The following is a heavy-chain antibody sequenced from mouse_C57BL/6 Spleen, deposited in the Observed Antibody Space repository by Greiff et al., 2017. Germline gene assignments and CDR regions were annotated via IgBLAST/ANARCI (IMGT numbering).Heavy chain of an antibody. CDR2: IYPGDGDT. J-gene: IGHJ1*03. Sequence: QVQLKQSGAELVKPGASVKISCKASGYAFSSYWMNWVKQRPGKGLEWIGQIYPGDGDTNYNGKFKGKATLTADKSSSTAYMQLSSLTSEDSAVYFCARERGVTNWYFDVWGTGTTVTVSS. CDR1: GYAFSSYW. D-gene: IGHD2-2*01. V-gene: IGHV1-80*01. CDR3: ARERGVTNWYFDV.